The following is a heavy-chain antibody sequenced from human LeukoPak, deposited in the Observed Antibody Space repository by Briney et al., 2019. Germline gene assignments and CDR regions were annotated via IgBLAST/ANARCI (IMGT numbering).Heavy chain of an antibody. CDR1: GDSISSSNYY. J-gene: IGHJ4*02. D-gene: IGHD3-10*01. CDR2: IYYSGST. Sequence: SETLSLTCTVSGDSISSSNYYWGWIRQPPGKGLEWIGYIYYSGSTNYNPSLKSRVTISVDTSKNQFSLKLSSVTAADTAVYCARGKYYGSGSGPFDYWGQGTLVTVSS. CDR3: ARGKYYGSGSGPFDY. V-gene: IGHV4-61*05.